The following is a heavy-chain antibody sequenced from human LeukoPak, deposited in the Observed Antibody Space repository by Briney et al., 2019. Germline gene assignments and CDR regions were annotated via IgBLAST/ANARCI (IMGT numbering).Heavy chain of an antibody. CDR3: AKVSVAAAGIRPGYFDY. D-gene: IGHD6-13*01. CDR2: ISCTSVSL. Sequence: GGSLRLSCAASGFTFDDYAMHWVRQAPGKGLEGVSGISCTSVSLGFPASLKGRFTISTHHATLSLYLQMNSLRAEDTALYYCAKVSVAAAGIRPGYFDYWGQGTLVTVSS. CDR1: GFTFDDYA. V-gene: IGHV3-9*01. J-gene: IGHJ4*02.